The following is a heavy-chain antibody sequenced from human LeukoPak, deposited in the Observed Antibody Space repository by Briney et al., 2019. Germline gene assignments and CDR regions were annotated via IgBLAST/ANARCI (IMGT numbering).Heavy chain of an antibody. J-gene: IGHJ4*02. D-gene: IGHD3-16*01. CDR3: ARGRDGDYVWGSYGRFDY. V-gene: IGHV4-39*07. CDR2: IYHSGST. CDR1: GGSISSSSYY. Sequence: PSETLSLTCTVSGGSISSSSYYWGWIRQPPGKGLEWIGSIYHSGSTYYNPSLKSRVTISVDTSKNQFSLKLSSVTAADTAVYYCARGRDGDYVWGSYGRFDYWGQGTLVTVSS.